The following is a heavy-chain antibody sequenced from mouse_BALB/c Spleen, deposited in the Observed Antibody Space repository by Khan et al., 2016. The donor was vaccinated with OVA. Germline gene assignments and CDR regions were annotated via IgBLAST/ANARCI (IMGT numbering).Heavy chain of an antibody. CDR1: GFSLTSYG. CDR3: ARLKDK. CDR2: IWAGGST. V-gene: IGHV2-9*02. D-gene: IGHD1-3*01. Sequence: QVQLKQSGPGLVAPSQSLSITCTVSGFSLTSYGVHWVRKPPGKGLEWLGVIWAGGSTNYNSALMSRLSISKYNSKSQVFLKMNSLKTDDTTMYYYARLKDKWGQGTTLTVSS. J-gene: IGHJ2*01.